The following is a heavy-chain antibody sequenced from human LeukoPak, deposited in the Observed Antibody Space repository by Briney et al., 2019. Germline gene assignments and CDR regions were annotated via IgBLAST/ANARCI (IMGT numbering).Heavy chain of an antibody. Sequence: ASVKVSCKASGYTFTSYGISWVRQAPGQGLEWMGWISAYNGNTNYAQKLQGRVTMTTDTSTSTAYMELRSLRSDDTAVYYCARAPSSIAAAGAFDYWGQGTLVTVSS. CDR1: GYTFTSYG. J-gene: IGHJ4*02. V-gene: IGHV1-18*01. D-gene: IGHD6-13*01. CDR3: ARAPSSIAAAGAFDY. CDR2: ISAYNGNT.